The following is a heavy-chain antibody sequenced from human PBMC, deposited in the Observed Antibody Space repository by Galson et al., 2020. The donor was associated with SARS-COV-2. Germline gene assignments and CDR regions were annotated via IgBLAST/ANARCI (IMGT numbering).Heavy chain of an antibody. D-gene: IGHD1-1*01. CDR2: INHSRMS. Sequence: SETLSLTCAVSGDSISSHNWWSWVRQAPGKGLAWAREINHSRMSNYSPSLTSRVTLSVDKSQNQFSLELYSVTAADTAVYYCASHSPGINWSQVSHWGPGTLVTVSS. V-gene: IGHV4-4*02. CDR3: ASHSPGINWSQVSH. J-gene: IGHJ4*02. CDR1: GDSISSHNW.